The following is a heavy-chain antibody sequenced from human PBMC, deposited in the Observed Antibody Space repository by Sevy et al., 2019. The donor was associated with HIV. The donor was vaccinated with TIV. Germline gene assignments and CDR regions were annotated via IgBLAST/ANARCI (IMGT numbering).Heavy chain of an antibody. Sequence: GGSLRLSCAASGFTFSSYSMNWVRQAPGKGLEWVSYISSSSSTIYYADSVKGRFTISRDNAKNSLYQQMNSLRDEDTAVYYCAGDGGYCSSTSCYLRAFDIWGQGTMVTVSS. CDR3: AGDGGYCSSTSCYLRAFDI. CDR1: GFTFSSYS. CDR2: ISSSSSTI. V-gene: IGHV3-48*02. J-gene: IGHJ3*02. D-gene: IGHD2-2*01.